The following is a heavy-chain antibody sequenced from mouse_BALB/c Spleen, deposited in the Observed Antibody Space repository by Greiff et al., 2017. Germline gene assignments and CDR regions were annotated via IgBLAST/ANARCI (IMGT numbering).Heavy chain of an antibody. CDR2: ISDGGSYT. V-gene: IGHV5-4*02. J-gene: IGHJ2*01. Sequence: EVMLVESGGGLVKPGGSLKLSCAASGFTFSDYYMYWVRQTPEKRLEWVATISDGGSYTYYPDSVKGRFTISRDNAKNNLYLQMSSLKSEDTAMYYCARDGGTYFDYWGQGTTLTVSS. D-gene: IGHD1-1*02. CDR1: GFTFSDYY. CDR3: ARDGGTYFDY.